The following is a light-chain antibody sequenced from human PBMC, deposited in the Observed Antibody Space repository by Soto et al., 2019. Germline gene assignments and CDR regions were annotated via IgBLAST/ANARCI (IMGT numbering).Light chain of an antibody. CDR1: QSVGSH. CDR2: GAS. Sequence: EIVMTHSPVTLSVSPGERATLSCRASQSVGSHLAWYQQRPGQALRLLIYGASYRATGIPARFSGSGSGTDLTLTISSLQSEDVSVYYCQQYDKWPPCTFGPGTKVDI. J-gene: IGKJ3*01. CDR3: QQYDKWPPCT. V-gene: IGKV3-15*01.